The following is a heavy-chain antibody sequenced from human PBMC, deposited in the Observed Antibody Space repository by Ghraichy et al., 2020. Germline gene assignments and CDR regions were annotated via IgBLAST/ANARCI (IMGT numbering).Heavy chain of an antibody. J-gene: IGHJ4*02. V-gene: IGHV3-23*01. CDR3: AKGTTIFGVAWDRNDY. Sequence: LSLTCAASGFTFSSYAMSWVRQAPGKGLEWVSAISGSGGSTYYADSVKGRFTISRDNSKNTLYLQMNSLRAEDTAVYYCAKGTTIFGVAWDRNDYWGRGTLVTVSS. CDR1: GFTFSSYA. CDR2: ISGSGGST. D-gene: IGHD3-3*01.